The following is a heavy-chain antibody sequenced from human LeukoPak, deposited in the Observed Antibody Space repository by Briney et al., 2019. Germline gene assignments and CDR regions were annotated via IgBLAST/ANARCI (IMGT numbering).Heavy chain of an antibody. CDR1: GFTFSTYG. V-gene: IGHV3-30*04. J-gene: IGHJ3*02. D-gene: IGHD3-10*01. Sequence: PGGSLRLSCAASGFTFSTYGMHWVRQAPGKGLEWVAVISSDGSNKYYADSVKGRFTISRDNSKNTLYLLMNSLRAEDTAVYYCAKDGRQRKTYFYGSGSANAFDIWGQGTMVTVSS. CDR3: AKDGRQRKTYFYGSGSANAFDI. CDR2: ISSDGSNK.